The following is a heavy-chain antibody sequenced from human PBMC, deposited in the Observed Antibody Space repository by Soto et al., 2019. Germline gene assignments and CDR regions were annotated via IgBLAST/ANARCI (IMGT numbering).Heavy chain of an antibody. Sequence: SETLSLTYAVYGGSFSGYYWSWIRQPPGKGLEWIGEINHSGSTNYNPSLKSRVTISVDTSKNQFSLKLSSVTAADTAVYYCASETYYYDSRASYWGQGTLVTVSS. J-gene: IGHJ4*02. CDR1: GGSFSGYY. CDR3: ASETYYYDSRASY. D-gene: IGHD3-22*01. CDR2: INHSGST. V-gene: IGHV4-34*01.